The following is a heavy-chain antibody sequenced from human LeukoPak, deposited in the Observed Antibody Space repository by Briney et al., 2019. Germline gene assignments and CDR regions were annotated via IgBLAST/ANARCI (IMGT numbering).Heavy chain of an antibody. D-gene: IGHD3-3*01. Sequence: GGSLRLSCAASGFTFSSHWMSWVRQAPGKGLEWVANIKPDGSEKYYVDYVKGRFTISRDNSKNTLYLQMNSLRAEDTAVYYCARDLWDYDFWSGYYRIDYWGQGTLVTVSS. CDR1: GFTFSSHW. CDR2: IKPDGSEK. V-gene: IGHV3-7*01. CDR3: ARDLWDYDFWSGYYRIDY. J-gene: IGHJ4*02.